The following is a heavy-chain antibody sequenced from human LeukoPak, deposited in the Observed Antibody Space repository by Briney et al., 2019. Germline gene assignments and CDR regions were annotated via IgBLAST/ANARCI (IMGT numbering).Heavy chain of an antibody. V-gene: IGHV3-74*01. J-gene: IGHJ4*02. CDR1: GFTFSPYW. CDR3: ARDYNWNPPDY. D-gene: IGHD1-1*01. Sequence: GGSLRLSCATSGFTFSPYWMHWVCQAPGKGLVWVSRINSDGSITSYADSVKGRFTISRDNAKNTLYLQMNSLRVEDTAVYYCARDYNWNPPDYWGQGTLVTVSS. CDR2: INSDGSIT.